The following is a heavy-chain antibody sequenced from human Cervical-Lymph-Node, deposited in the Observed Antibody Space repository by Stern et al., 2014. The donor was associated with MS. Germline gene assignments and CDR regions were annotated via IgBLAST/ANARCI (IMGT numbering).Heavy chain of an antibody. CDR2: IYYSGST. CDR3: ARYYGSGSPHDAFDI. V-gene: IGHV4-59*01. J-gene: IGHJ3*02. Sequence: VQLVESGPGLVKPSETLSLTCTVSGGSISSYYWSWIRQPPGKGLEWIGDIYYSGSTNYNPSLKSRVTISVDTSKNQFSLKLSSVTAADTAVYYCARYYGSGSPHDAFDIWGQGTMVTVSS. CDR1: GGSISSYY. D-gene: IGHD3-10*01.